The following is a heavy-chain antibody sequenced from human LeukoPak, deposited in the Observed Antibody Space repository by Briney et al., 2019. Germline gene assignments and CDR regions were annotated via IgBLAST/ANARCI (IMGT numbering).Heavy chain of an antibody. D-gene: IGHD6-19*01. CDR1: GGSVPNFY. V-gene: IGHV4-59*02. Sequence: SETLSLTRTVSGGSVPNFYWNWIRQSLGKRLEWIGYIYNSGSINYNPSLKSRVAISEDTSKNQFSLKLSSVTAADTAVYYCARATVAGAFDFWGQGTLVTVPS. CDR3: ARATVAGAFDF. CDR2: IYNSGSI. J-gene: IGHJ4*02.